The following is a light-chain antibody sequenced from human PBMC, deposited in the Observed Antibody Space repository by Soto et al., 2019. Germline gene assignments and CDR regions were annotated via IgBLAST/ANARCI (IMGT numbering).Light chain of an antibody. Sequence: QSALTQPASVSGSPGQSITISCTGTSSDVGGYNYVSWYQQHPGKAPKLMIYEVSNRPSGVSNRFSGSKSGNTASLTISGLQAEDVADYYCSSYTSSRTYVFGPGTKVTVL. CDR1: SSDVGGYNY. CDR3: SSYTSSRTYV. V-gene: IGLV2-14*01. J-gene: IGLJ1*01. CDR2: EVS.